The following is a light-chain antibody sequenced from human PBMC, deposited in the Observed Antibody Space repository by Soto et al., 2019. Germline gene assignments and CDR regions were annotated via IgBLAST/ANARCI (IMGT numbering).Light chain of an antibody. V-gene: IGKV1-17*02. CDR3: LQHRSFPPWM. CDR2: AAS. J-gene: IGKJ1*01. Sequence: DIQMTQYPSSLSASVGDRVTIACRASQDIRDDLNWYQQKPGKAPKRLIYAASSLDSGVPSRFSGSGYETEFTLTISDLQPEDFATYYCLQHRSFPPWMFGQGTKVEVK. CDR1: QDIRDD.